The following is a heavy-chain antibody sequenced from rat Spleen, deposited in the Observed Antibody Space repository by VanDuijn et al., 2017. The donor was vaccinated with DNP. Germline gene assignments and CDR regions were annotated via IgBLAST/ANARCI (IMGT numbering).Heavy chain of an antibody. Sequence: EVQLVESGGGLVQPGRSLKLSCATSGFTFSDYYMAWVRQAPKKGLEWVASISYDGSSIYYGDSVKGRFTISRDNAEGTLNLQMNSLRSEDTATYYCARRANWIYWYFDFWGPGTMVTVSS. V-gene: IGHV5-22*01. CDR3: ARRANWIYWYFDF. CDR2: ISYDGSSI. CDR1: GFTFSDYY. D-gene: IGHD5-1*01. J-gene: IGHJ1*01.